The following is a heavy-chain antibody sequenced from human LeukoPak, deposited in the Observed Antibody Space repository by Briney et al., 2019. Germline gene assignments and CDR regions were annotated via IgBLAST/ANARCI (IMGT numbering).Heavy chain of an antibody. Sequence: GGSLRLSCAASGFTFSGYAMSCVRQAPGKGVEWVADISRSGGSTYYADPVKRRFTISRDTNKNTLYLQMNSLRAEDTAVYYCAKVSSGTRGLDPWGQGTLVTVSS. D-gene: IGHD3-22*01. V-gene: IGHV3-23*01. J-gene: IGHJ5*02. CDR3: AKVSSGTRGLDP. CDR1: GFTFSGYA. CDR2: ISRSGGST.